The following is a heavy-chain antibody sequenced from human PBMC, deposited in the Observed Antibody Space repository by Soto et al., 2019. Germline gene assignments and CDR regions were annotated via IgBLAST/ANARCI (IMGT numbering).Heavy chain of an antibody. J-gene: IGHJ4*02. V-gene: IGHV3-74*01. Sequence: EVQLVESGGGLVQPGGSLRLSCAASGFTFSSYWMHWVRQAPGKGLVWVSRINSDGSSTSYADSVKGRFTISRDNAKNTLYLQRNSLRAEDTAVYYCARDGSDFWSGYPLDYWGQGTLVTVSS. CDR3: ARDGSDFWSGYPLDY. CDR2: INSDGSST. D-gene: IGHD3-3*01. CDR1: GFTFSSYW.